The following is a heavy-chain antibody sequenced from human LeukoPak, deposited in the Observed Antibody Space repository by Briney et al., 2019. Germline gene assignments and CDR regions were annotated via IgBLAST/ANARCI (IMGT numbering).Heavy chain of an antibody. Sequence: SETLSLTCTVSGGSISSYYWSWIRQPPGKGLEWIGDIYYSGSTNYNPSLKSRVTISVDTSKNQCSLKLSSVTAADTAVYYCARQSISGSSLSYFDYWGQGTLVNVSS. D-gene: IGHD3-22*01. CDR2: IYYSGST. CDR1: GGSISSYY. CDR3: ARQSISGSSLSYFDY. V-gene: IGHV4-59*01. J-gene: IGHJ4*02.